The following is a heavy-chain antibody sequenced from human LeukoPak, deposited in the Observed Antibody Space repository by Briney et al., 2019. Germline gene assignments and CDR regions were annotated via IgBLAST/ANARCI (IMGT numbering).Heavy chain of an antibody. Sequence: GGSLRLSCTASGFTFGDYAISWVRQAPGKGLQWVANIKRDGSEKYYVDSVKGRFTISRDNAKNSLYLQMNSLRAEDTAVYYCARGVYGDYELDYWGQGTLVTVSS. D-gene: IGHD4-17*01. CDR3: ARGVYGDYELDY. CDR1: GFTFGDYA. J-gene: IGHJ4*02. CDR2: IKRDGSEK. V-gene: IGHV3-7*01.